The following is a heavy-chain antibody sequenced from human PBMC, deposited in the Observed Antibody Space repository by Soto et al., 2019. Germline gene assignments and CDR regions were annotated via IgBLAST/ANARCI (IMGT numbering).Heavy chain of an antibody. D-gene: IGHD4-17*01. Sequence: GGSLRLSCAASGFTFSSYGMHWVRQAPGKGLEWVAVIWYDGSNKYYADSVKGRFTISRDNSKNTLYLQMNSLRAEDTAVYYCASEPQSFDYGDSYYMDVWGKGTTVTVSS. V-gene: IGHV3-33*01. CDR3: ASEPQSFDYGDSYYMDV. CDR1: GFTFSSYG. CDR2: IWYDGSNK. J-gene: IGHJ6*03.